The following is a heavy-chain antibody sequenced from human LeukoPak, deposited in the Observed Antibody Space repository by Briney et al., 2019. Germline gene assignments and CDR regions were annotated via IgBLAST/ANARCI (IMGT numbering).Heavy chain of an antibody. Sequence: PSETLTLTCTVSPDSTTSNFWSWVRQPPGKGLEWIGEIHRSGSTNYNPSLQSRVTISIDRSKNQIALELSSVTAADTAVYYCAREIVGGFNPGAYWGQGTLVTVSS. J-gene: IGHJ4*02. V-gene: IGHV4-4*02. CDR1: PDSTTSNF. CDR3: AREIVGGFNPGAY. CDR2: IHRSGST. D-gene: IGHD1-14*01.